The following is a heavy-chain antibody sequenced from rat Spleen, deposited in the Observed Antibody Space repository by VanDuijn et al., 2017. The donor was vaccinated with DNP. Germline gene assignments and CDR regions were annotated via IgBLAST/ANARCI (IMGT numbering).Heavy chain of an antibody. CDR2: INNAGST. D-gene: IGHD5-1*01. Sequence: EVQLQESGPGLVKPSQSLSLTCSVTGYSITSNHKWSWIRKFPGNELEWMGYINNAGSTNYNPSLKSRFSITRDTSKNQFFLQVNSVRNEDTATYYCAVQLGFFDYWGEGVMVTVSS. CDR1: GYSITSNHK. J-gene: IGHJ2*01. CDR3: AVQLGFFDY. V-gene: IGHV3-3*01.